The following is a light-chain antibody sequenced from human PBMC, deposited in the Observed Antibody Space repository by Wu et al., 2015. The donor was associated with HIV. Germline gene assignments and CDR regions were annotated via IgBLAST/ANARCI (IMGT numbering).Light chain of an antibody. CDR1: QSINND. CDR3: QQYNNWPPLT. Sequence: EIVLTQSPATLSLSPGERAILTCRASQSINNDLAWYQHKPGQTPRLLIYGASTRATGTPARFSSTWSGTEFTLIISSLQSEDFAVYYCQQYNNWPPLTFGGGTKVEIK. CDR2: GAS. V-gene: IGKV3-15*01. J-gene: IGKJ4*01.